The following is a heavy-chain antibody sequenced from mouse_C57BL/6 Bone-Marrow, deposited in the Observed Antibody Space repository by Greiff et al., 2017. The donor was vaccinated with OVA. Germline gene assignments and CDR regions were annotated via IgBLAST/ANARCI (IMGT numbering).Heavy chain of an antibody. Sequence: QVQLQQSGAELVRPGASVKLSCKDSGYTFTDYYINWVKQRPGQGLEWIARIYPGSGNTYYNEKFKGKATLTAEKSSSTAYMQLSSLTSEDSAVYFCASTVVATCDYWGQGTTLTVSS. CDR2: IYPGSGNT. CDR1: GYTFTDYY. D-gene: IGHD1-1*01. V-gene: IGHV1-76*01. CDR3: ASTVVATCDY. J-gene: IGHJ2*01.